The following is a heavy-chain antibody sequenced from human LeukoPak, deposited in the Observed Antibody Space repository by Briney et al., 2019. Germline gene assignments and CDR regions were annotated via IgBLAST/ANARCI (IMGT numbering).Heavy chain of an antibody. J-gene: IGHJ4*02. CDR1: GDSFSDTIYY. Sequence: SETLSLTCTVSGDSFSDTIYYWGWLRQPPGQGLQWIGNIYYTGSTYYNPSLRRRVTMSVDTSKNQYSLKMSSVTAADTAVYYCARLSKGRFFDYVFDFWGQGTLLTVSS. CDR3: ARLSKGRFFDYVFDF. CDR2: IYYTGST. D-gene: IGHD3-9*01. V-gene: IGHV4-39*01.